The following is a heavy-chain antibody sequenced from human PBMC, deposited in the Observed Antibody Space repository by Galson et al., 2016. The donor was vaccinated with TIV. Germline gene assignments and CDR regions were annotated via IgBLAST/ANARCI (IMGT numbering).Heavy chain of an antibody. Sequence: SVKASCKASGYTFTSYDINWVRQATGQGLEWMGWMNPNSGNTGYAQKFRGRVTMTRNTSVRTAYMELSSLGSEDPAVYYCARSGDYGDYWGQGTLVTVSS. CDR2: MNPNSGNT. CDR1: GYTFTSYD. CDR3: ARSGDYGDY. D-gene: IGHD4-17*01. J-gene: IGHJ4*02. V-gene: IGHV1-8*02.